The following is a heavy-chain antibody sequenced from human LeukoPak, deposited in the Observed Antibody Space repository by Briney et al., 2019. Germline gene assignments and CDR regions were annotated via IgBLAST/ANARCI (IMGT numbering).Heavy chain of an antibody. J-gene: IGHJ4*02. CDR1: GYTFTSYA. V-gene: IGHV1-3*03. D-gene: IGHD2-2*01. CDR2: INAGNGNT. CDR3: ARDLYCSSTSCYGLVY. Sequence: ASVEVSCKASGYTFTSYAMHWVRQAPGQRLEWMGWINAGNGNTKYSQEFQGRVTITRDTSASTAYMELSSLRSEDMAVYYCARDLYCSSTSCYGLVYWGQGTLVTVSS.